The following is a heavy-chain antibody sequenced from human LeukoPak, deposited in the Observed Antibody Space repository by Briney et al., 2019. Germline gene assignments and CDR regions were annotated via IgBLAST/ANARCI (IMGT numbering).Heavy chain of an antibody. CDR2: ISAYNGNT. Sequence: GASVKVSCKASGYTFTSYGISWVRQAPGQGLEWMGWISAYNGNTNYAQKLQGRVTMTTDTSTSTAYMELRSLRSDDTAVYYCARGRDSSSWYQRGPYYYYMDVWGKGTTVTISS. V-gene: IGHV1-18*01. D-gene: IGHD6-13*01. J-gene: IGHJ6*03. CDR3: ARGRDSSSWYQRGPYYYYMDV. CDR1: GYTFTSYG.